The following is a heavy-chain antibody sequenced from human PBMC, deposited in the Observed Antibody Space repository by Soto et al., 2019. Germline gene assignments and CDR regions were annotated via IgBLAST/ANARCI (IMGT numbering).Heavy chain of an antibody. Sequence: SETLSLTYTVSGGSIRSSSYYWGWIRQHPGKGLEWIGRIYYSGSTYYNPSLKSRVTISVDTSKNQFSLKLSSVTAADTAVYYCASHHIPSRVGATISGHFIDYWGQRTLVTVSS. CDR1: GGSIRSSSYY. D-gene: IGHD1-26*01. CDR3: ASHHIPSRVGATISGHFIDY. CDR2: IYYSGST. J-gene: IGHJ4*02. V-gene: IGHV4-39*01.